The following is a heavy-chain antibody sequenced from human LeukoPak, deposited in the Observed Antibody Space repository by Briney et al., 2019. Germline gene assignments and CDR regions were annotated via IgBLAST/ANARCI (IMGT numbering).Heavy chain of an antibody. CDR1: GYSISSGYY. V-gene: IGHV4-38-2*01. Sequence: SETLSLTCAVSGYSISSGYYWGWIRQPPGKGLEWIGSIYHSGSTYYNPSLKSRVTISVDTSKNQFSLKLSSVTAADTAVYYCARHEPRSRSWFWVYWGQGTLVTVSS. CDR3: ARHEPRSRSWFWVY. D-gene: IGHD6-13*01. J-gene: IGHJ4*02. CDR2: IYHSGST.